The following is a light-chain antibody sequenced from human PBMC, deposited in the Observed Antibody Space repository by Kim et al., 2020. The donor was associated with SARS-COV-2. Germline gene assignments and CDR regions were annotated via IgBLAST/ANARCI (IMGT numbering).Light chain of an antibody. CDR3: QQYGSSPGT. Sequence: SPGERATLSCRASQSVSSSYLAWYQQRPGQAPRLLIYGACSRATGIPDRFSGSGSGTDFTLTISRLEPEDFTVYFCQQYGSSPGTFGQGTKLEI. CDR2: GAC. J-gene: IGKJ2*01. CDR1: QSVSSSY. V-gene: IGKV3-20*01.